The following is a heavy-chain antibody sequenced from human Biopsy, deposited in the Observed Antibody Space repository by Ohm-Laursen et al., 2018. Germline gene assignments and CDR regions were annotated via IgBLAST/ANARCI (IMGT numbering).Heavy chain of an antibody. J-gene: IGHJ4*02. Sequence: GQTLSLTRAPSGFTVYNNYITWVRQAPGRGLGWVSLIYSGGDTRYADSVKGRFTISRDNSRNTLYLQMNSLRAEDTAVYFCTNHYCGGITCLMNFWGQGTLVTVSS. CDR1: GFTVYNNY. D-gene: IGHD2-21*01. CDR2: IYSGGDT. V-gene: IGHV3-66*01. CDR3: TNHYCGGITCLMNF.